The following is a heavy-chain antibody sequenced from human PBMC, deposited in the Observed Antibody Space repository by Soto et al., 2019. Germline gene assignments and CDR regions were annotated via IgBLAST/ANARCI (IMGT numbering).Heavy chain of an antibody. CDR3: AKATATSGGAFEI. Sequence: GSLRLSCAVSVFILSSYDMSWVRQAPGKGLEWVSTILVGGITHYEDSVKGRFTISRDTSKNTVYLQMSSLTAGDTAFYYCAKATATSGGAFEIYGQGTMVTVSS. CDR2: ILVGGIT. D-gene: IGHD1-26*01. CDR1: VFILSSYD. J-gene: IGHJ3*02. V-gene: IGHV3-23*01.